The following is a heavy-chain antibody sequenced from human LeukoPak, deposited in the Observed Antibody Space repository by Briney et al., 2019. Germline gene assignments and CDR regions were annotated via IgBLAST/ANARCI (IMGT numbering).Heavy chain of an antibody. CDR1: GFPFSSHV. CDR3: ARDRGRHCSSTSCPGLARAVSGTTQYGMDV. J-gene: IGHJ6*02. D-gene: IGHD2-2*01. Sequence: PGGSLRLSCAASGFPFSSHVLSWVRQAPGKGLEWIAYINHNGEAIYYPDFVKGRFIIARDNAKNSLYLQMNSLRAEDTAVYYCARDRGRHCSSTSCPGLARAVSGTTQYGMDVWGQGTTVTVSS. CDR2: INHNGEAI. V-gene: IGHV3-48*03.